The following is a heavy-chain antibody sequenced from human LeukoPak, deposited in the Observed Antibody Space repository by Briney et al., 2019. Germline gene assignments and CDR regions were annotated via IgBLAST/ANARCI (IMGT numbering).Heavy chain of an antibody. CDR3: ARLLAAAYFDY. CDR1: GGSFSGYY. Sequence: SETLSLTCAVYGGSFSGYYWSWIRQPPGEGLEWIGEINHSGSTNYNPSLKSRVTISVDTSKNQFSLKLSSVTAADTAVYYCARLLAAAYFDYWGQGTLVTVSS. J-gene: IGHJ4*02. V-gene: IGHV4-34*01. D-gene: IGHD6-13*01. CDR2: INHSGST.